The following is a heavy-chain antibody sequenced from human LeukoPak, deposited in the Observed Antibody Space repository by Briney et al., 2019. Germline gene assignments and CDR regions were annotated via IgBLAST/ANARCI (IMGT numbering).Heavy chain of an antibody. CDR3: AREPYYDILTGSSYYFDY. Sequence: ASVKVSCKASGYTFTSYYMHWVRQAPGQGLEWMGIINPSGGSTNYAQKFQGRVTITADKSTSTAYMELSSLRSEDTAVYYCAREPYYDILTGSSYYFDYWGQGTLVTVS. CDR2: INPSGGST. J-gene: IGHJ4*02. D-gene: IGHD3-9*01. CDR1: GYTFTSYY. V-gene: IGHV1-46*01.